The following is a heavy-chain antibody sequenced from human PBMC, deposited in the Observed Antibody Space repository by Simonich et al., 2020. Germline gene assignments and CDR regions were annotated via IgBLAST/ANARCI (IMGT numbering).Heavy chain of an antibody. J-gene: IGHJ2*01. CDR2: IRSSSIYN. V-gene: IGHV3-21*01. CDR3: ARGSTENWYFDL. Sequence: EVQLVESGGGLVKPGGSLRLSCAASGFTFSSYSMNWVRQAPGKGLGLVSTIRSSSIYNNYADSVKGRFTIPRDNDKNSLYLQMNSLRAEDTAVYYCARGSTENWYFDLWGRGTLVTVSS. CDR1: GFTFSSYS. D-gene: IGHD2-2*01.